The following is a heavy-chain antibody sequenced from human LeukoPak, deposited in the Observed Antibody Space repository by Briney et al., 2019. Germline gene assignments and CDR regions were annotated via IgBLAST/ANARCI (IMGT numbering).Heavy chain of an antibody. CDR2: ISDRGDNK. V-gene: IGHV3-23*01. CDR3: AKSSRYGTGWYGRIDY. Sequence: GGSLRLSCAASGFTFSSHAMNWVRQAPGKGLEWVSAISDRGDNKQYTDSVKGRLTISRDNSKNTLYLQINSLRADDTAVYYCAKSSRYGTGWYGRIDYWGQGTLVTVS. D-gene: IGHD6-19*01. CDR1: GFTFSSHA. J-gene: IGHJ4*02.